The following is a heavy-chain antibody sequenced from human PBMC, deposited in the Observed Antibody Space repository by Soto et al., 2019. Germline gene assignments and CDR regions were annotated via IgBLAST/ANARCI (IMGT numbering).Heavy chain of an antibody. Sequence: SVKVSCKASVGTFSRYAISWVRQAPGQGLEWMGGITPIFGTANYAQKFQGRVTITADESTSTAYRELSSLRSEDTAVYSCARDTIAPADIAAAADLFDYWGQGTLVSVSS. CDR2: ITPIFGTA. CDR3: ARDTIAPADIAAAADLFDY. D-gene: IGHD6-13*01. V-gene: IGHV1-69*13. J-gene: IGHJ4*02. CDR1: VGTFSRYA.